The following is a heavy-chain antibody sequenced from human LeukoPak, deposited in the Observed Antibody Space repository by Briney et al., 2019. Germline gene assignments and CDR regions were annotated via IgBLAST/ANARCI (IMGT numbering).Heavy chain of an antibody. CDR2: ISAYNGNT. CDR1: GYTFTSYG. Sequence: GASVKVSCKASGYTFTSYGISWVRQAPGQGLEWMGWISAYNGNTNYAQKLQGRVTMTTDTSTSTAYMELRSLRSDDTAVYYCAHGGYDYVWGSYRFDYWGQGTLVTVSS. CDR3: AHGGYDYVWGSYRFDY. D-gene: IGHD3-16*02. V-gene: IGHV1-18*01. J-gene: IGHJ4*02.